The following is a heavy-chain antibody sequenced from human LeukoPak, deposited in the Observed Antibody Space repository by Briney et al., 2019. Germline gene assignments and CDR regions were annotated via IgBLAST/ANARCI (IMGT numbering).Heavy chain of an antibody. V-gene: IGHV1-8*01. D-gene: IGHD2-8*02. Sequence: ASVKVSCKASGYTFTTYDINWVRQATGRGLEWLGWMSPNNGHTGYAQKFQGRVTLTRDTSINTAYMELSSLTSEDTAEYYCARNPYGTGHFDPWGQGSLVTVSS. CDR3: ARNPYGTGHFDP. CDR1: GYTFTTYD. CDR2: MSPNNGHT. J-gene: IGHJ5*02.